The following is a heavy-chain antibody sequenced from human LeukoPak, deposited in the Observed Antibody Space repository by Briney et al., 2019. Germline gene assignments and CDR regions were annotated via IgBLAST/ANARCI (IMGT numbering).Heavy chain of an antibody. CDR1: GFTFSSYA. CDR2: ISSRGGST. J-gene: IGHJ5*02. V-gene: IGHV3-23*01. Sequence: PSGGSLRLSCAASGFTFSSYAMSWVRQAPGKGLEWVSSISSRGGSTYYADSVKGRFTISRDNSKNTLYLQMNSLRAEDTAVYYCARDLVTWIQLWLLDPWGQGTLVTVSS. D-gene: IGHD5-18*01. CDR3: ARDLVTWIQLWLLDP.